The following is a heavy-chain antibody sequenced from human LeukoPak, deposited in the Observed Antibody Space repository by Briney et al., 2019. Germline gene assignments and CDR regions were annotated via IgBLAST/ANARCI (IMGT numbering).Heavy chain of an antibody. CDR3: ARVGYSSGWYEAFDI. V-gene: IGHV4-61*01. CDR2: IYYSGST. J-gene: IGHJ3*02. Sequence: SETLSLTCTVSGGSVSSSSYYWSWIRQPPGKGLEWVGYIYYSGSTNYNPPLQSRVTISVDTSKNQFSLKLSPVTAADTAVYYCARVGYSSGWYEAFDIWGQGTMVTVSS. D-gene: IGHD6-19*01. CDR1: GGSVSSSSYY.